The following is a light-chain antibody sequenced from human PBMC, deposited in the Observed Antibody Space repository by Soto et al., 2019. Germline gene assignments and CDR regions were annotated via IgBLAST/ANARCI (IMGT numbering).Light chain of an antibody. CDR2: EVS. CDR3: SSYTSSSTLEV. J-gene: IGLJ1*01. V-gene: IGLV2-14*01. Sequence: GLTQPASVSGSPGHSITISCTGTSSDVGGYNYVSWYQQHPGKAPKLMIYEVSNRPSGVSNRFSGSKSGNTASLTISGLQAEDEADYYCSSYTSSSTLEVFGPGTKVTVL. CDR1: SSDVGGYNY.